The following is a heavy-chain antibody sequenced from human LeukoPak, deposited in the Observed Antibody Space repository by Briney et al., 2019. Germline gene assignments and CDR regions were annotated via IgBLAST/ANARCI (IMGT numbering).Heavy chain of an antibody. D-gene: IGHD3-16*01. J-gene: IGHJ3*02. CDR2: ISSSSTYI. Sequence: GGSLRLSCAASGFTFSAYNMNWVRQAPGKGLEWVSSISSSSTYIYYADSVKGRFTISRDNAKNSLYLQMNSLRAEDTAVYYCARVGVLVTAFDIWGQGTMVTVSS. V-gene: IGHV3-21*01. CDR3: ARVGVLVTAFDI. CDR1: GFTFSAYN.